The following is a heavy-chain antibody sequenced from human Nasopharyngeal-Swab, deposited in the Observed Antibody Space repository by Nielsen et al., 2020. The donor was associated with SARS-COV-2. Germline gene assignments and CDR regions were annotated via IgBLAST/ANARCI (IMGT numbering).Heavy chain of an antibody. CDR3: ARDRRTGYMDV. J-gene: IGHJ6*03. V-gene: IGHV4-31*11. CDR2: IYFGGT. D-gene: IGHD1-14*01. Sequence: SETLSLTCDVSGVSIDSGAYYWTWIRQLPGKGLAWIGNIYFGGTYYNPSLESRLIISMDTSKNQFSLTLASVTAADTAVYYLARDRRTGYMDVWGKGTAVTVSS. CDR1: GVSIDSGAYY.